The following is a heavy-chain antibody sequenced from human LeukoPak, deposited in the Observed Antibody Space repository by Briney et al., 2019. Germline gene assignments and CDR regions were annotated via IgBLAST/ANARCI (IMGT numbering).Heavy chain of an antibody. V-gene: IGHV3-30*02. D-gene: IGHD1-7*01. Sequence: PGGSLRLSCAASGFTFSSYGMRWVRQAPGKGLEWVAFIRYDGSNKYYADSVKGRFTISRDNSKNTLYLQMNSLRAEDTAVYYCAKDLGNWNSEYYFDYWGQGTLVTVSS. CDR3: AKDLGNWNSEYYFDY. J-gene: IGHJ4*02. CDR2: IRYDGSNK. CDR1: GFTFSSYG.